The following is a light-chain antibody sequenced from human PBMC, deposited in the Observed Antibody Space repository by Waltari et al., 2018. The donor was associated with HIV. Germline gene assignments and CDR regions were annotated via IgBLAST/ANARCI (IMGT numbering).Light chain of an antibody. CDR3: LLSFNGVVV. Sequence: QAVVTQEPSLTVSAGGTVTLTCASSTAAVPSGHSPYWFHRRPGQAPKTLIYDTTNRHSWTPARFSGSLLGGKAALTLSGAQFEDEADYFCLLSFNGVVVFGGGTTLTVL. CDR2: DTT. J-gene: IGLJ2*01. V-gene: IGLV7-46*01. CDR1: TAAVPSGHS.